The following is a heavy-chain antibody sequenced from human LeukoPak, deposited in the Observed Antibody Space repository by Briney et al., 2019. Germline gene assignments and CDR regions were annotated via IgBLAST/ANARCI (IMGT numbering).Heavy chain of an antibody. J-gene: IGHJ6*03. CDR2: ISSSSSTI. CDR3: ASEIDWSPTYFYSYYMDV. Sequence: GGSLTLSCAASGFKFGDYYMSWVRQAPGKGLEWVSYISSSSSTIYLADSVKGRFTISRDNAKNSLYLQMSSLRVEDTAVYYCASEIDWSPTYFYSYYMDVWGKGTTVTVSS. CDR1: GFKFGDYY. D-gene: IGHD3-9*01. V-gene: IGHV3-11*04.